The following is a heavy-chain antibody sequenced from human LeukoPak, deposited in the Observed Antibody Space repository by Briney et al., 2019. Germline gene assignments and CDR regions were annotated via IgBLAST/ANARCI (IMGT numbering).Heavy chain of an antibody. CDR1: GGTFSSYA. D-gene: IGHD5-24*01. Sequence: SVKLSCKASGGTFSSYAISWVRQAPGQGLEWMGGIIPIFGTANYAQKFQGRVTITTDESTSTAYMELSSLRSEDTAVYYCARSGRDGYNYFDYWGQGTLVTVSS. CDR3: ARSGRDGYNYFDY. V-gene: IGHV1-69*05. J-gene: IGHJ4*02. CDR2: IIPIFGTA.